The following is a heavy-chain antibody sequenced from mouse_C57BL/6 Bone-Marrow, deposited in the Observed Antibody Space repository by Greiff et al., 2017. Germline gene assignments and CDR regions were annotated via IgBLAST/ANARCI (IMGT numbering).Heavy chain of an antibody. J-gene: IGHJ4*01. V-gene: IGHV6-6*01. Sequence: EVKLQESGGGLVQPGGSMKLSCAASGFTFSDAWMDWVRQSPEKGLEWVADIRNKANNHATYYAESVKGRFTISRDDSKSSVYLQMNRLRAEDTGIYYGTRGDYYGFYYAMDYWGQGTSVTVSS. D-gene: IGHD1-1*01. CDR1: GFTFSDAW. CDR3: TRGDYYGFYYAMDY. CDR2: IRNKANNHAT.